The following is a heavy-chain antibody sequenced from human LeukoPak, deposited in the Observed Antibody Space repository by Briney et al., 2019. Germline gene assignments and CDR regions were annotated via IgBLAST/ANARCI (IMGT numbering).Heavy chain of an antibody. CDR1: AFTFSSFG. D-gene: IGHD3-3*01. Sequence: GGSLRLSCAASAFTFSSFGMHWVRQAPGKGLEWVAVLSYGGTNEYYADSVKGRFTISRDNSKNTMFLQMNSLRAEDTAVYHCARDRSGYANDAFDFWGQGTMVTVSS. V-gene: IGHV3-30*03. J-gene: IGHJ3*01. CDR3: ARDRSGYANDAFDF. CDR2: LSYGGTNE.